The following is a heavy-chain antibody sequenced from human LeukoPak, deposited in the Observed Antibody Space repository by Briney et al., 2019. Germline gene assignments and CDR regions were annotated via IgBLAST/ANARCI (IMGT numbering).Heavy chain of an antibody. V-gene: IGHV3-74*01. J-gene: IGHJ4*02. CDR2: INRDGSAT. Sequence: EGSLRLSCAASGFAFSTYWVHWVRQVPGKGLVWVSSINRDGSATYYADSVRGRFTISRDNAKNTLYLQMKSLRAEDTAVFYCARDEGSEVPTIRGFDLWGQGTLVTVSS. CDR3: ARDEGSEVPTIRGFDL. CDR1: GFAFSTYW. D-gene: IGHD3-10*01.